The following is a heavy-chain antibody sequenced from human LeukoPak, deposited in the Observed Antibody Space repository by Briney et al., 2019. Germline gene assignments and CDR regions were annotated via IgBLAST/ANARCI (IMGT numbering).Heavy chain of an antibody. CDR2: IYYSGST. D-gene: IGHD2-15*01. CDR3: ATGSPLDY. V-gene: IGHV4-59*01. CDR1: GGSFSGYY. Sequence: SETLSLTCAVYGGSFSGYYWSWIRQPPGKGLEWIGYIYYSGSTNYNPSLKSRVTISVDTSKNQFSLKLSSVTAADTAVYYCATGSPLDYWGQGTLVTVSS. J-gene: IGHJ4*02.